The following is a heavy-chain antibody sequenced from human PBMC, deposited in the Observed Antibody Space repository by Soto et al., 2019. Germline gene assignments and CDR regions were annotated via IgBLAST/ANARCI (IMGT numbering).Heavy chain of an antibody. D-gene: IGHD2-15*01. CDR2: ISGSGGYT. V-gene: IGHV3-23*01. CDR3: AKDLLGYFQY. J-gene: IGHJ1*01. CDR1: GFTFSSYA. Sequence: GGSLRLSCAASGFTFSSYAMSWVRQAPGKGLEWVSAISGSGGYTYYADSVKGRFTTSRDNSKNTLYLQMNSLRAEDTAVYYCAKDLLGYFQYWGQGTLVTVSS.